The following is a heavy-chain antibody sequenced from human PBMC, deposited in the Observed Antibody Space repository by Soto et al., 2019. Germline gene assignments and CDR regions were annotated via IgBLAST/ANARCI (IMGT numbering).Heavy chain of an antibody. D-gene: IGHD3-3*01. J-gene: IGHJ1*01. CDR1: GFTFSNYA. CDR3: ARDRGRFLEGVQH. Sequence: QVQLVESGGGVVQPGRSLRLSCAASGFTFSNYAMHWVRQAPGKGLEWVAVISYDESNKNYADSVKGRFTISRDNSKNTLYLEMNSLRAEDTAVYYCARDRGRFLEGVQHWGQGTLVTVSA. CDR2: ISYDESNK. V-gene: IGHV3-30-3*01.